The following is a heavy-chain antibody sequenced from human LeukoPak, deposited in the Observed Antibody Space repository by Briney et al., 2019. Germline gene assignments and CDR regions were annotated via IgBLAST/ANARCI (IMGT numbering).Heavy chain of an antibody. V-gene: IGHV3-43*01. Sequence: GGSLRLSCAASGLIFDDYTMHWVRQAPGKGLEWVSLISRNGAATKYADSVRGRFTISRDNAKNSLYLQMNSLRAEDTAVYYCARGPTMKMDVWGKGTTVTVSS. CDR1: GLIFDDYT. D-gene: IGHD3-22*01. CDR3: ARGPTMKMDV. J-gene: IGHJ6*04. CDR2: ISRNGAAT.